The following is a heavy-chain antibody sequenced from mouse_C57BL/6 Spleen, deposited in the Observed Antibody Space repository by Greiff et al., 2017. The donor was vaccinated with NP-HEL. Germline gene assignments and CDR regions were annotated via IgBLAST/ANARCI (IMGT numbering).Heavy chain of an antibody. V-gene: IGHV5-17*01. CDR2: ISSGSSTI. Sequence: EVKLMESGGGLVKPGGSLKLSCAASGFTFSDYGMHWVRQAPEKGLEWVAYISSGSSTIYYADTVKGRFTISRDNAKNTLFLQMTSLRSEDTAMYYCARPSLPHYAMDYWGQGTSVTVSS. J-gene: IGHJ4*01. CDR1: GFTFSDYG. CDR3: ARPSLPHYAMDY. D-gene: IGHD6-1*01.